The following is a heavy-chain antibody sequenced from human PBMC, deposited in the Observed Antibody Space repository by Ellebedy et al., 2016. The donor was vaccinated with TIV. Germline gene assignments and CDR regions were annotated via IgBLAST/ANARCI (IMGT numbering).Heavy chain of an antibody. CDR3: ARDPVGVGPAFDV. CDR1: GIPFSSSG. CDR2: ITESGGNT. V-gene: IGHV3-23*01. Sequence: PGGSLRLSCAASGIPFSSSGMHWVRQAPGKGLEWVSSITESGGNTYYADSVKGRFTISRDNSKDALFLQMNSLRAEDTAIYFCARDPVGVGPAFDVWGQGTMVTVSS. J-gene: IGHJ3*01. D-gene: IGHD4-23*01.